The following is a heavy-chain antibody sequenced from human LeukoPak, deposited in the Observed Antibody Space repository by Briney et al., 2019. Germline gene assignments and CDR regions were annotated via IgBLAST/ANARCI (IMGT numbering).Heavy chain of an antibody. J-gene: IGHJ2*01. CDR3: ARVGDHYHWYLDL. D-gene: IGHD3-10*01. CDR2: LNSGSST. Sequence: PGGSLTLSCAASGFTVSTNYMNWVRQAPGKGLEWVSILNSGSSTYYADSVKGRFTISRDDSKNTLYLQMNSLRAEDTAVYYCARVGDHYHWYLDLWGRGTHVTVSS. CDR1: GFTVSTNY. V-gene: IGHV3-53*01.